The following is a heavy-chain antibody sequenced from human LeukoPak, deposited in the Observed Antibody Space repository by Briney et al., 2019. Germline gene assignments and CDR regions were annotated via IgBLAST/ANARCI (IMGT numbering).Heavy chain of an antibody. J-gene: IGHJ4*02. D-gene: IGHD3-22*01. CDR1: GGSINSKNYY. CDR2: VYYSGTT. CDR3: ARHLGSGYNDY. V-gene: IGHV4-39*01. Sequence: SETLSLTCSVSGGSINSKNYYWGWIRQSPGKGLEWIGTVYYSGTTHYNPSLNGRVSISIDTSKNQFSLKLSSVTAADTAVYYCARHLGSGYNDYWGQGTLVTVSS.